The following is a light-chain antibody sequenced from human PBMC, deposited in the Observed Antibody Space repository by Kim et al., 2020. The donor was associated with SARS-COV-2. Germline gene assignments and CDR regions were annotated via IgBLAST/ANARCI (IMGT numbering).Light chain of an antibody. Sequence: LSPGERATLSCRASQSVGNSLAWFQQKPGQAPRLLIFETSNRATGIPARFSGSGSGTAFTLTINSLEPEDFAVYYCQQRYNWPLTFGGGTKVDIK. CDR3: QQRYNWPLT. J-gene: IGKJ4*01. V-gene: IGKV3-11*01. CDR1: QSVGNS. CDR2: ETS.